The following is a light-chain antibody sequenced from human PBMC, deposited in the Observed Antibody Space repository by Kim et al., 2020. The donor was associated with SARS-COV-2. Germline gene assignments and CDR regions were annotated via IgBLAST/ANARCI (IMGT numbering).Light chain of an antibody. Sequence: ASVSGSPGQSITISCTGASSDVVSWYQHRPGEAPKLIIFEVNKRPSQISNRFSGSKSGNTASLTIAGLQDEDEANYYCCSYEGTVVFGGGTKLTVL. V-gene: IGLV2-23*02. CDR3: CSYEGTVV. J-gene: IGLJ2*01. CDR2: EVN. CDR1: SSDVV.